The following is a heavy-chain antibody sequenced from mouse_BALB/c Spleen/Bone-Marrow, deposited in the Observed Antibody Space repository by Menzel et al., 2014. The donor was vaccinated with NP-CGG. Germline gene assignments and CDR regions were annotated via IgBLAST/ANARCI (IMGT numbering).Heavy chain of an antibody. CDR2: INPSTGYT. CDR3: ARYGGRSYDGFAY. D-gene: IGHD2-12*01. V-gene: IGHV1-7*01. CDR1: GYTFXIYW. J-gene: IGHJ3*01. Sequence: QVQLQQSGAELAKPGASVKMSCKASGYTFXIYWMHWVNQRPGQGLEWIGYINPSTGYTEYNQKFKDKATLTADKSSSTAYMQLSSLTSEDSAVYYCARYGGRSYDGFAYWGQGTLVTVSA.